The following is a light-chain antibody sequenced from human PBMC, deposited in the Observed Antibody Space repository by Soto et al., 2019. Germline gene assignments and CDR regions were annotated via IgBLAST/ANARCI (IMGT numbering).Light chain of an antibody. CDR3: QQYGNAPDT. J-gene: IGKJ2*01. CDR1: QSVSRNS. V-gene: IGKV3-20*01. Sequence: EIVLTQSPVTLSLSPGERATLSCRASQSVSRNSLAWYQQRPGQAPRLLIYGASSRATGIPDRFSGSGSATAFTLTISRLEPEDFAVYYCQQYGNAPDTFGQGSKLEIK. CDR2: GAS.